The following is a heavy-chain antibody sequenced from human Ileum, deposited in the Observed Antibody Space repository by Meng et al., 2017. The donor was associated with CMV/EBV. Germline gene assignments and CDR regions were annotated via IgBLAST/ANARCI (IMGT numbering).Heavy chain of an antibody. Sequence: GGSLRLSCAASGFTFNTYEMNWVRQAPGKGLEWVSYIGTSGTTIWYADSVRGRFTISRDNAKNTLYLQMDSLRAEDTAVYYCARDKSARDSSAYDYWGQGTLVTSPQ. D-gene: IGHD3-22*01. CDR1: GFTFNTYE. CDR2: IGTSGTTI. V-gene: IGHV3-48*03. J-gene: IGHJ4*02. CDR3: ARDKSARDSSAYDY.